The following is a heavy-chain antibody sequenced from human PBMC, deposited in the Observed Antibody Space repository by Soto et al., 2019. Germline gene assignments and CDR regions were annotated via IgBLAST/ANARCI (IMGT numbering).Heavy chain of an antibody. CDR3: AGSKGGSSYGFDFIN. CDR2: IYYSGNT. J-gene: IGHJ4*02. V-gene: IGHV4-59*01. Sequence: QVQLQESGPGLVKPSETLSLTCTVSGGSISNYYWSWIRQPPGKGLEWIGYIYYSGNTNYNPSLKSRVTISVDMSKNQLSLKLASVTTADTAVYFCAGSKGGSSYGFDFINWGQGTLVTVSS. D-gene: IGHD5-18*01. CDR1: GGSISNYY.